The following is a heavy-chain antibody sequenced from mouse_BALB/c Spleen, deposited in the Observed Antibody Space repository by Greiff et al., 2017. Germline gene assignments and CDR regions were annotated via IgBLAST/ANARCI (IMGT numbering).Heavy chain of an antibody. CDR1: GYSFTNYL. J-gene: IGHJ3*01. V-gene: IGHV1-54*01. CDR2: INPGSGGT. CDR3: ARGLCGSGFAN. D-gene: IGHD1-1*01. Sequence: VQLQQSGAELVRPGTSVKVSCKASGYSFTNYLIEWVKQRPGQGLEWIGVINPGSGGTNYNEKFKGKATLTADKSSSTAYMQLSSLTSDDSAVYFCARGLCGSGFANWGQGTLVTVSA.